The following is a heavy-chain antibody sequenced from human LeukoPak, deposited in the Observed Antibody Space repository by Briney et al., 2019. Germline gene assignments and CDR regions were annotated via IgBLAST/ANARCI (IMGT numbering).Heavy chain of an antibody. J-gene: IGHJ3*02. CDR2: IYSGGST. V-gene: IGHV3-66*01. CDR1: GFTVSSNY. Sequence: GGSLRLSCAASGFTVSSNYMSWVRQAPGKGLEWVSVIYSGGSTYYADSVKGRFTISRDNSKNTLYLQMNSLRAEDTAVYYCAKGSGYYGSGRHDAFDIWGQGTMVTVSS. D-gene: IGHD3-10*01. CDR3: AKGSGYYGSGRHDAFDI.